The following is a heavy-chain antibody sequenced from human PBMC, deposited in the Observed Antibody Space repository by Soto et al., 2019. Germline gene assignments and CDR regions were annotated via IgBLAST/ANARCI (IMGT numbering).Heavy chain of an antibody. D-gene: IGHD1-26*01. CDR2: ISGSGGST. CDR1: GFTFSSYA. V-gene: IGHV3-23*01. Sequence: GGSLRLSCAASGFTFSSYAMSWVRQAPGKGLEWVSAISGSGGSTYYADSVKGRFTISRDNSKNTLYLQMNSLRAEDTAVYYCAKSTIILYSGSYYLDYWGQGTLVTVSS. CDR3: AKSTIILYSGSYYLDY. J-gene: IGHJ4*02.